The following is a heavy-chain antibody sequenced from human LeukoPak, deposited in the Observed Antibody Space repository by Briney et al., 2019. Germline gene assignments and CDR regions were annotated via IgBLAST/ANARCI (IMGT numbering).Heavy chain of an antibody. CDR2: IYTSGST. D-gene: IGHD3-10*01. Sequence: SETLSLTCTVSGGSISSGSYYWSWIRQPAGKGLEWIGRIYTSGSTNYNPSLKSRVTISVDTSRNQFSLKLSSVTAADTAVYYCARDRGHYYGSGSSMDVWGKGTTVTISS. V-gene: IGHV4-61*02. CDR1: GGSISSGSYY. J-gene: IGHJ6*03. CDR3: ARDRGHYYGSGSSMDV.